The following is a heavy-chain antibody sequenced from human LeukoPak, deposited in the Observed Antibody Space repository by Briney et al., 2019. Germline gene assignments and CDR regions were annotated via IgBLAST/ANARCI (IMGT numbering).Heavy chain of an antibody. CDR2: ISGRGDST. V-gene: IGHV3-23*01. Sequence: PGESLRLSCAASGFTFSAYALNWVRQAPGRGLGWVSTISGRGDSTYYADSVKGRFTISRENSKNMLYLQMNSLRVEDTAIYYCAQPPPLTMFREPNWGQGTLVTVSS. J-gene: IGHJ4*02. CDR1: GFTFSAYA. D-gene: IGHD3-10*01. CDR3: AQPPPLTMFREPN.